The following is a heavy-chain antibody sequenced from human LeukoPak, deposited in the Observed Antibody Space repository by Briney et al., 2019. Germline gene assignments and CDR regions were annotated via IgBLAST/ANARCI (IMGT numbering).Heavy chain of an antibody. J-gene: IGHJ6*04. Sequence: ASVKVSCKASGGTFSSYAISWVRQAPGQGLEWMGGIIPIFGTANYAQKFQGRVTITADESTSTAYMELSSLRSDDTAVYYCARDGYGDFWSGYSGVWGKGTTVTVSS. D-gene: IGHD3-3*01. CDR2: IIPIFGTA. CDR1: GGTFSSYA. CDR3: ARDGYGDFWSGYSGV. V-gene: IGHV1-69*01.